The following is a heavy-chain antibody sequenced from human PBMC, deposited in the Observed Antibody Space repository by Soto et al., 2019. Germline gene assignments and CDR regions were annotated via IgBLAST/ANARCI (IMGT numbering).Heavy chain of an antibody. CDR2: IYYSGST. V-gene: IGHV4-39*01. D-gene: IGHD2-2*01. CDR1: GGSISSSSYY. Sequence: QLQLQESGPGLVKPSETLSLTCTVSGGSISSSSYYWGWIRQPPGKGLEWIGSIYYSGSTYYNPSLKCRVTISVDTSKNQFSLTLSSVTAADTAVYYCARQYVDCSSTSCYQNDAFDIWGQGTMVTVSS. J-gene: IGHJ3*02. CDR3: ARQYVDCSSTSCYQNDAFDI.